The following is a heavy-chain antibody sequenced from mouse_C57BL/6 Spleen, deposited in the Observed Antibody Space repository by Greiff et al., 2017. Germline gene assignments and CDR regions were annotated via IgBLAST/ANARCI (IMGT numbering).Heavy chain of an antibody. Sequence: QVTLKESGPGILQSSQTLSLTCSFSGFSLSTSGMGVSWIRQPSGKGLEWLAHIYWDDDKRYNPSLKSRLTISKDTSRNQVFLKITSVDTADTATYYCARATAQATPPEFAYWGQGTLVTVSA. D-gene: IGHD3-2*02. V-gene: IGHV8-12*01. CDR2: IYWDDDK. J-gene: IGHJ3*01. CDR3: ARATAQATPPEFAY. CDR1: GFSLSTSGMG.